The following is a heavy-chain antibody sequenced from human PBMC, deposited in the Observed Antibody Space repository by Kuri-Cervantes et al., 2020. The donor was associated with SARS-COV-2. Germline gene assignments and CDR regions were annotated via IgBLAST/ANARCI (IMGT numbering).Heavy chain of an antibody. CDR3: ARGMGAGATSWSFDY. CDR1: GYTFTGYY. V-gene: IGHV1-2*02. Sequence: ASVKVSCKASGYTFTGYYMHWVRQAPGQGLEWMGWINPNSGGTNYAQKFQGRVTMTRDTSISTAYMELSRLRSDDTAVYYCARGMGAGATSWSFDYWGQGTLVTVSS. D-gene: IGHD1-26*01. CDR2: INPNSGGT. J-gene: IGHJ4*02.